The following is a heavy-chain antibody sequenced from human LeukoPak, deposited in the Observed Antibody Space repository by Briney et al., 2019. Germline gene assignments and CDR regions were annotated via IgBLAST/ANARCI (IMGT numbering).Heavy chain of an antibody. CDR3: ASSYGDYDAYYYYGMDV. Sequence: GGSLRLSCAASGFTFSSYAMHWVRQAPGKGLEWVAVISYDGSNEYYADSVKGRFTISRENSKKTLYLQMNSLRAEDTAVYYCASSYGDYDAYYYYGMDVWGQGTTVTVSS. J-gene: IGHJ6*02. V-gene: IGHV3-30-3*01. CDR1: GFTFSSYA. D-gene: IGHD4-17*01. CDR2: ISYDGSNE.